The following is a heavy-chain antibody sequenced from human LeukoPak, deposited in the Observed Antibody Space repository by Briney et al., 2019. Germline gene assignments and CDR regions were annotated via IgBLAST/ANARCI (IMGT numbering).Heavy chain of an antibody. CDR1: GGSISSRNYY. J-gene: IGHJ4*02. D-gene: IGHD3-16*01. V-gene: IGHV4-39*01. CDR2: IFYSGST. CDR3: ARQKGGYFDY. Sequence: SETLSLTCSVSGGSISSRNYYWGWIRQSPGKGLEWIGSIFYSGSTYYNPSLKSRVTISVDTSKNQFSLKLSSVTAADTAVYYCARQKGGYFDYWGQGTLVTVSS.